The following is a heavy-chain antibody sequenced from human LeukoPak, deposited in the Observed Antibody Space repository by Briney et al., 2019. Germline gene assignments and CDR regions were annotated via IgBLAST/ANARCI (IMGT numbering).Heavy chain of an antibody. V-gene: IGHV4-39*07. D-gene: IGHD2-8*01. CDR2: IYYSGST. J-gene: IGHJ3*02. CDR3: ARETVIVLMVYATWFPDAFDI. Sequence: AETLSLTCTVSGGSISSSSYYWGWIRQPPGKGLEWIGSIYYSGSTYYHPSPKSRVTISVDTSKNQFSLKLSSVNAADTAVYYCARETVIVLMVYATWFPDAFDIWGQGTMVTVSS. CDR1: GGSISSSSYY.